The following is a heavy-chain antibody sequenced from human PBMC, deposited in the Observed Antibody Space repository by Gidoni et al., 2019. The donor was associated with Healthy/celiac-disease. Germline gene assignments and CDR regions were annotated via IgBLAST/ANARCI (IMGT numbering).Heavy chain of an antibody. CDR3: TTAYSSSWYGTTAEPRGDY. D-gene: IGHD6-13*01. CDR2: IKRKTDGGTT. V-gene: IGHV3-15*07. J-gene: IGHJ4*02. Sequence: EVQLVESGGGLVKPGGSLRLSCAASCFTFSNAWMHWVRQAPGKGLEWVGRIKRKTDGGTTDYAAPVKGRFTISRDDSKNTLYLQMNSLKTEDTAVYYCTTAYSSSWYGTTAEPRGDYWGQGTLVTVSS. CDR1: CFTFSNAW.